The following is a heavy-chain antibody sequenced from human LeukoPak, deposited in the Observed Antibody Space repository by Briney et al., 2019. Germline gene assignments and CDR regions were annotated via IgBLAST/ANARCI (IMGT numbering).Heavy chain of an antibody. CDR3: ARDYELGTAGTAYEYFDY. CDR1: GYTFTGYY. D-gene: IGHD1-1*01. V-gene: IGHV1-2*02. Sequence: GASVKVSCKASGYTFTGYYMHWVRHAPGQGLEWMGWINPNSGGTSYAQKFQGRVTMTRDTSISTAYMELSRLRSDDTAVYYCARDYELGTAGTAYEYFDYWGQGTLVTVSS. J-gene: IGHJ4*02. CDR2: INPNSGGT.